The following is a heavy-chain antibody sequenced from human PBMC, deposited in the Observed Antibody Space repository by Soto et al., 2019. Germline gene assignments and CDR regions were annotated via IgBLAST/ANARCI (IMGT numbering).Heavy chain of an antibody. Sequence: GGSLRLSCAASGFTFSNAWMSWVRQAPGKGLGWVGRIKSKTDGGTTDYAAPVKGRFTISRDDSKNTLYLQMNSLKTEDTAVYYCTTVTYYDSSGYYYWGQGTLVTVSS. V-gene: IGHV3-15*01. CDR2: IKSKTDGGTT. J-gene: IGHJ4*02. CDR3: TTVTYYDSSGYYY. D-gene: IGHD3-22*01. CDR1: GFTFSNAW.